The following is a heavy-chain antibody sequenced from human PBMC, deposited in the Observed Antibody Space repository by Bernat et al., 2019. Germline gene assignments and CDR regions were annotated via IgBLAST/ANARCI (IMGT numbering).Heavy chain of an antibody. Sequence: QVTLKESGPVLVKPTATLTLTCTVSGFSLSNAIMGVSWIRQPPGKALEWLAHIFPNDEKSYNTSLRSRLTISKDTSKSQVVLTMTNMDPVDTATYFCVRIQRQPAAVGHYSGMTVWGPGITVTVPS. D-gene: IGHD6-13*01. CDR1: GFSLSNAIMG. J-gene: IGHJ6*02. CDR2: IFPNDEK. CDR3: VRIQRQPAAVGHYSGMTV. V-gene: IGHV2-26*01.